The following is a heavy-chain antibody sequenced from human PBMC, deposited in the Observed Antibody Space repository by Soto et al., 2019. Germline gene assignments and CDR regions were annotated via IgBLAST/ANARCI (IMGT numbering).Heavy chain of an antibody. CDR1: GGSISSYY. Sequence: PSETLSLTCTVSGGSISSYYWSWIRQPPGRGLEWIGYISYSGSTNYNPSLKSRVTISVDKSKNQFSLKLSSVTAADTAVYYCARARGYCTNGVCPKNFDYWGQGTLVTVSS. CDR2: ISYSGST. CDR3: ARARGYCTNGVCPKNFDY. V-gene: IGHV4-59*12. D-gene: IGHD2-8*01. J-gene: IGHJ4*02.